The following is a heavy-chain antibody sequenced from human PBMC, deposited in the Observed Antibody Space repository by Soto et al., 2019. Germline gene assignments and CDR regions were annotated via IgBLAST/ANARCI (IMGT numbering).Heavy chain of an antibody. CDR3: ARDRDPPHMTTVTNWYFDL. CDR2: IYYSGST. Sequence: XETLSLTCTVSGGSISSYYWSWIRQPPGKGLEWIGYIYYSGSTNYNPSLKSRVTISVDTSKNQFSLKLSSVTAADTAVYYCARDRDPPHMTTVTNWYFDLWGRGTLVTVSS. D-gene: IGHD4-17*01. V-gene: IGHV4-59*01. J-gene: IGHJ2*01. CDR1: GGSISSYY.